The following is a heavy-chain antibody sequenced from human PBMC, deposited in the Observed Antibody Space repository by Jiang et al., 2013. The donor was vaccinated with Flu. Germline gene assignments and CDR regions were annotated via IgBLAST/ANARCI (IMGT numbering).Heavy chain of an antibody. D-gene: IGHD3-9*01. V-gene: IGHV5-51*01. J-gene: IGHJ4*02. Sequence: GAEVKKPGESLKISCKGSGYSFTSYWIGWVRQMPGKGLEWMGIIYPGDSDTRYSPSFQGQVTISADKSISTAYLQWSSLKASDTAMYYCGGGTGTTIYFDWLLRYWGQGTLVTVSS. CDR3: GGGTGTTIYFDWLLRY. CDR1: GYSFTSYW. CDR2: IYPGDSDT.